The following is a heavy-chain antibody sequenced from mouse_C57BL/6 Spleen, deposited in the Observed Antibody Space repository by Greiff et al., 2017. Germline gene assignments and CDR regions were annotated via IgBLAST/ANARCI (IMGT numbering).Heavy chain of an antibody. Sequence: LQQSGAELARPGASVKLSCKASGYTFTSYGISWVKQRTGQGLEWIGEIYPRSGNTYYNEKFKGKATLTADKSSSTAYMELRSLTSEDSAVYFCARERDYGSSYYFDYWGQGTTLTVSS. CDR1: GYTFTSYG. CDR2: IYPRSGNT. J-gene: IGHJ2*01. D-gene: IGHD1-1*01. CDR3: ARERDYGSSYYFDY. V-gene: IGHV1-81*01.